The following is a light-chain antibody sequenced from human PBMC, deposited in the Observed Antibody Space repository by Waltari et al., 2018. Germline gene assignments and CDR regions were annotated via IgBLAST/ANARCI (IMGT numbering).Light chain of an antibody. Sequence: VLTQSPGTLSLSPGERFTLSCRASQSVSSNYLAWYQQKPGQAPRLLTYGASNRATGIADRFSGSWSWTDFTLTISRLEPEDVAVYYCQQYGRSAWTFGQATKVEIK. V-gene: IGKV3-20*01. CDR2: GAS. CDR1: QSVSSNY. CDR3: QQYGRSAWT. J-gene: IGKJ1*01.